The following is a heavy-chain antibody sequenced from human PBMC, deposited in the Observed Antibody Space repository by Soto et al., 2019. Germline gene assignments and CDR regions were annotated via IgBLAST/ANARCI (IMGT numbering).Heavy chain of an antibody. J-gene: IGHJ4*02. V-gene: IGHV1-18*04. Sequence: SAEVSFKASCYTFTNYGISWVRQAPGQGLEWMGWISAYNGNTNYAQNLQGRVTMTTDTSTSTAYMELRSLRSDDTAVYYCARVDVLRFLEWLIWGQGTLVTVSS. CDR1: CYTFTNYG. CDR2: ISAYNGNT. CDR3: ARVDVLRFLEWLI. D-gene: IGHD3-3*01.